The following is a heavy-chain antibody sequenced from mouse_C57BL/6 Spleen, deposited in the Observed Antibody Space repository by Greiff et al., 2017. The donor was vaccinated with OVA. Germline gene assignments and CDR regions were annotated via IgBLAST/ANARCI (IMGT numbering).Heavy chain of an antibody. D-gene: IGHD3-3*01. V-gene: IGHV1-81*01. CDR3: AWRAGTDYWYFDV. CDR1: GYTFTSYG. CDR2: VYPRSGNT. Sequence: VQLQQSGAELARPGASVKLSCKASGYTFTSYGISWVKQRTGQGLEGIGEVYPRSGNTYYNEKFKGKATLTADKSSSTAYMELRSLTSEDSAVYFCAWRAGTDYWYFDVWGTGTTVTVSS. J-gene: IGHJ1*03.